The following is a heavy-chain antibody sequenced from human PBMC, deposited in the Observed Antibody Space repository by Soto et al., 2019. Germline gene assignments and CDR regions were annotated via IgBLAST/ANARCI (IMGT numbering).Heavy chain of an antibody. CDR1: GGSISSGGYY. V-gene: IGHV4-31*03. CDR3: AGYCSSTSCYTVTDY. D-gene: IGHD2-2*02. J-gene: IGHJ4*02. Sequence: QVQLQESGPGLVKPSQTLSLTCTVSGGSISSGGYYWSWIRPHPGKGLEWIGYIYYSGSTYYNPSLTIRVTRPVDTSKNQFSLKLSSVTAADTAVYYCAGYCSSTSCYTVTDYWGQGTLVTVSS. CDR2: IYYSGST.